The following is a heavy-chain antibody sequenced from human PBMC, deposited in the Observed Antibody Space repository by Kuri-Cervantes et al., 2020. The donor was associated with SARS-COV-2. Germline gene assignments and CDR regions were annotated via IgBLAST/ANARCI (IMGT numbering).Heavy chain of an antibody. D-gene: IGHD3-10*01. Sequence: AGSLTLSCAASGFTFSSYAMSWVRQAQGKGLEWVSAISGSGGSTYYADSVKGRFTISRDNSKNTLYLQMNSLRAEDTAVYYYAKDGAPYHYGSGSLFGMDVWGQGTTVTVSS. J-gene: IGHJ6*02. CDR3: AKDGAPYHYGSGSLFGMDV. V-gene: IGHV3-23*01. CDR1: GFTFSSYA. CDR2: ISGSGGST.